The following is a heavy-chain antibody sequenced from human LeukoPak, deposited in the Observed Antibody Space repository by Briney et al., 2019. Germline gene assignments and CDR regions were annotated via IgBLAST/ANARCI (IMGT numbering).Heavy chain of an antibody. CDR3: ARHLFYGDFDY. V-gene: IGHV5-10-1*01. Sequence: GESLKISCKGSGYXFTSYXXXXVRXMXGXXXEXMGRIDPSDSYTTHSPSFKGPVTISDDKSISTAYLQWSSLKASDTATYYCARHLFYGDFDYWGQGTLVTVSS. CDR1: GYXFTSYX. J-gene: IGHJ4*02. CDR2: IDPSDSYT. D-gene: IGHD4/OR15-4a*01.